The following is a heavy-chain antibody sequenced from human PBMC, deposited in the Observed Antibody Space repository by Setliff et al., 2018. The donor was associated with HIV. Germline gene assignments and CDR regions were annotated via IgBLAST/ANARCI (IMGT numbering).Heavy chain of an antibody. V-gene: IGHV4-59*11. CDR1: GGSISSHY. Sequence: PSETLSLTCTVSGGSISSHYWTWIRQPPGRGLEWIGYIDYSGSTNYNTSLKSRVPISVDTSKNQFSLKLTSVTAADTAVYYCARDRSHPPYYMDVWGKGTTVTVSS. J-gene: IGHJ6*03. CDR2: IDYSGST. CDR3: ARDRSHPPYYMDV.